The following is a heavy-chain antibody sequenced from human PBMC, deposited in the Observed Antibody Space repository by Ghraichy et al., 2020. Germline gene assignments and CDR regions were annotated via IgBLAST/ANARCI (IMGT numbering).Heavy chain of an antibody. CDR1: GGTFSSYA. V-gene: IGHV1-69*13. D-gene: IGHD5-24*01. CDR3: ALEMATRGRMDV. Sequence: SVKVSCKASGGTFSSYAISWVRQAPGQGLEWMGGIIPIFGTANYAQKFQGRVTITADESTSTAYMELSSLRSEDTAVYYCALEMATRGRMDVWGQGTTVTVSS. CDR2: IIPIFGTA. J-gene: IGHJ6*02.